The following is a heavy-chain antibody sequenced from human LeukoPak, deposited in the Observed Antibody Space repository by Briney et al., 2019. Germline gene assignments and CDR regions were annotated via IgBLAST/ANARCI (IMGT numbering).Heavy chain of an antibody. CDR2: ISSSSSYI. D-gene: IGHD3-22*01. Sequence: GGSLRLSCAASGFTFSSYSMNWVRQAPGKGLEWVSSISSSSSYIYYADSVKGRFTISRDNAKNSLYLQMNSLRAEDTAVYYCARDPHYYDRRGSFDYWAREPWSPSPQ. J-gene: IGHJ4*02. CDR1: GFTFSSYS. V-gene: IGHV3-21*01. CDR3: ARDPHYYDRRGSFDY.